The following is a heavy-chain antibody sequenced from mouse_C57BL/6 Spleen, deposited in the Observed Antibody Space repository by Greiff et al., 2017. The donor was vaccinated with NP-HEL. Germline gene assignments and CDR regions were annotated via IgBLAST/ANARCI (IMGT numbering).Heavy chain of an antibody. CDR1: GYSITSGYG. Sequence: DVQLQESGPGLVKPSQSLSLTCTVTGYSITSGYGWNWIRQFPGNKLEWMGYISYSGNTNYNPALKSRITITRDTSKSQFFMQLNSVTTEDTATYYCARTARIKYWGQGTTLTVSS. D-gene: IGHD1-2*01. CDR3: ARTARIKY. CDR2: ISYSGNT. V-gene: IGHV3-2*02. J-gene: IGHJ2*01.